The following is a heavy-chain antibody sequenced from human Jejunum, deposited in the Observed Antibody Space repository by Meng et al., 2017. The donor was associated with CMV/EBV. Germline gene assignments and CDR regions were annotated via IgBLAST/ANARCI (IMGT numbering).Heavy chain of an antibody. Sequence: KASGHTCTGYYMHWVRQAPGQGPEWMGWINPNSGDTTYAQQFQGRVTMTRDTSISTAYMELSSLRSDDTAVYYCATSSSGFDFWTDYWGQGTLVTVSS. V-gene: IGHV1-2*02. CDR2: INPNSGDT. CDR1: GHTCTGYY. D-gene: IGHD5-12*01. J-gene: IGHJ4*02. CDR3: ATSSSGFDFWTDY.